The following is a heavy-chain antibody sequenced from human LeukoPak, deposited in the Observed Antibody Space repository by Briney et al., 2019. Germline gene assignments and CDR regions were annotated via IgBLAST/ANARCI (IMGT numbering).Heavy chain of an antibody. CDR1: GGSISSYY. D-gene: IGHD6-13*01. J-gene: IGHJ5*02. CDR2: IYYSGST. Sequence: SETLSLTCTVSGGSISSYYWSWIRQPPGKGLEWIGYIYYSGSTNYNPSLKSRVTISVDTSKNQFSLKLSSVTAADTAVYCCARQTRIAAAPGTVNWFDPWGQGTLVTVSS. V-gene: IGHV4-59*08. CDR3: ARQTRIAAAPGTVNWFDP.